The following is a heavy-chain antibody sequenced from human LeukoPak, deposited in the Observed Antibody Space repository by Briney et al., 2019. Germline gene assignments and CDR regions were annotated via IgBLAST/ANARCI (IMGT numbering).Heavy chain of an antibody. J-gene: IGHJ4*02. Sequence: GGSLRLSCAASGFTFSSYGMHWVRQAPGKGLEWVAVIWYDGSNKYYADSVKGRFTISRDNSKNTLYLQMNSLRAYVTAVYYCAKELASTTMPKNFEYWGQGTLVTVSS. D-gene: IGHD5-18*01. CDR1: GFTFSSYG. CDR2: IWYDGSNK. V-gene: IGHV3-33*06. CDR3: AKELASTTMPKNFEY.